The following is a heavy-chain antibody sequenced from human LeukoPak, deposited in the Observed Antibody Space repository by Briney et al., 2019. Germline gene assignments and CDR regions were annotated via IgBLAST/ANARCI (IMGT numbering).Heavy chain of an antibody. CDR3: ARNNGMDV. CDR2: VNRDGSET. V-gene: IGHV3-7*03. J-gene: IGHJ6*02. CDR1: GFIFSNYG. Sequence: GGSLRLSCAASGFIFSNYGMHWVRQAPGRGPEWVANVNRDGSETYYLDSVKGRFTISKDNAKNSLYLQMNSLRAEDTALYHCARNNGMDVWGQGTTVIVSS.